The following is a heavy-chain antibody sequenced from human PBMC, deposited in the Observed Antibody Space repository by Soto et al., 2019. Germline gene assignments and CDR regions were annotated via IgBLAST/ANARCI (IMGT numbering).Heavy chain of an antibody. CDR3: ARSKGDDYGDYGSDY. CDR1: GFTFSRYG. CDR2: IAYDGNKK. V-gene: IGHV3-33*05. D-gene: IGHD4-17*01. Sequence: ESGGGVVQPGRSLRLSCEASGFTFSRYGMHWVRQAPGKGLEWLAVIAYDGNKKYYADSVKGRFTISRDNSKNTLYLQMSSPRVDDTAMYYCARSKGDDYGDYGSDYWGQGTLVTVSS. J-gene: IGHJ4*02.